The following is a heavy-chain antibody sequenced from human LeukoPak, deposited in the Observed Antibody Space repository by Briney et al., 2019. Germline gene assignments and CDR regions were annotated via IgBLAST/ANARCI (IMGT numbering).Heavy chain of an antibody. Sequence: SETLSLTCTVSGGSISSSSYYWGWIRQPPGKGLEWIGSIYYSGSTYYNPSLKSRVTISVDTSKNQFSLKLSSVTAADTAVYYCARWGKWIRRGGYFDYWGQGTLVTVSS. CDR2: IYYSGST. D-gene: IGHD5-18*01. V-gene: IGHV4-39*07. CDR1: GGSISSSSYY. J-gene: IGHJ4*02. CDR3: ARWGKWIRRGGYFDY.